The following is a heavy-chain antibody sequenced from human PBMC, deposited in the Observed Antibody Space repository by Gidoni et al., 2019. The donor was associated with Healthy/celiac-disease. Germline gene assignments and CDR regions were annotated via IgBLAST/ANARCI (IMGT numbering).Heavy chain of an antibody. CDR3: ARRGSPGWFDP. D-gene: IGHD3-10*01. J-gene: IGHJ5*02. V-gene: IGHV4-34*01. Sequence: QVQLQQWGAGLVKPSETLSLTCAVYGGSFSGYYWSWIRQPPGKGLEWIGEINHSGSTNYNPSLKSRVTISVDTSKNQFSLKLSSVTAADTAVYYCARRGSPGWFDPWGQGTLFTVSS. CDR1: GGSFSGYY. CDR2: INHSGST.